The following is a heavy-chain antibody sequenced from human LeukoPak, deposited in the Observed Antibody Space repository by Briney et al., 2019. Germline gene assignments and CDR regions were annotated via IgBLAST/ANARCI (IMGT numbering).Heavy chain of an antibody. CDR2: ISSSSSTI. J-gene: IGHJ4*02. CDR3: ARDPTTVTTLAHFDY. D-gene: IGHD4-17*01. CDR1: GFTFSSYS. Sequence: GGSLRLSCAASGFTFSSYSMNWVRQAPGKGLEWVSYISSSSSTIYYADSAKGRFTISRDNAKNSLYLQMNSLRAEDTAVYYCARDPTTVTTLAHFDYWGQGTLVTVSS. V-gene: IGHV3-48*04.